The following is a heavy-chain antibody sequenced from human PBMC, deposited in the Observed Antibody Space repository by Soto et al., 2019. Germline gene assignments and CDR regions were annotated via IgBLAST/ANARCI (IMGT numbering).Heavy chain of an antibody. CDR2: SYHSGST. J-gene: IGHJ6*02. Sequence: PSETLSLTCAVSGYSISSGYYWGWIRQPAGKGLEWIGSSYHSGSTYYNPSLKSRVTISVDTSKNQFSPKLSYVTAADTAVYYCARHVSNYGSGSLIGYTGMNYYYYGMDVWGQGTTVTVSS. CDR3: ARHVSNYGSGSLIGYTGMNYYYYGMDV. D-gene: IGHD3-10*01. CDR1: GYSISSGYY. V-gene: IGHV4-38-2*01.